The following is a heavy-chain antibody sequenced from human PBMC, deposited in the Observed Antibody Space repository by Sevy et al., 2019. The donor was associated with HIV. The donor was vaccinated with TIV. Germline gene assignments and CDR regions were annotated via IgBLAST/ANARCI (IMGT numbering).Heavy chain of an antibody. CDR1: GFTFGSYA. V-gene: IGHV3-30-3*01. D-gene: IGHD6-13*01. CDR2: ISYDGSNK. Sequence: GGSLRLSCAASGFTFGSYAMHWVRQAPGKGLEWVAVISYDGSNKYYADSVKGRFTISRDNSKNTLYLQMNSLRAEDTAVYYCARDSSSSSWTNFDYWGQGTLVTVSS. J-gene: IGHJ4*02. CDR3: ARDSSSSSWTNFDY.